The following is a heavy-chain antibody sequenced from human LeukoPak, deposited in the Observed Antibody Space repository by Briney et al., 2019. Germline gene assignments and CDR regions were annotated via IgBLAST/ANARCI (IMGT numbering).Heavy chain of an antibody. CDR3: AARSQGSSLSYFVY. Sequence: KPSETLSLTCTVSGVSVSSGSLDWRWIRQPLGKGLEWIVYISDSVTTKYSPSLKTRVTISVDTSKNQFYLKLRSVNAADTAVYYCAARSQGSSLSYFVYWGQGTLVTVSS. D-gene: IGHD3-10*01. J-gene: IGHJ4*02. CDR1: GVSVSSGSLD. CDR2: ISDSVTT. V-gene: IGHV4-61*01.